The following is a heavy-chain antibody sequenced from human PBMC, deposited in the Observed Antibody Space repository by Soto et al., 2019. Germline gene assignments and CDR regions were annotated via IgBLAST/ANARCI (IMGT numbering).Heavy chain of an antibody. CDR1: GFTFSSYA. CDR2: ISGSGGST. D-gene: IGHD3-3*01. Sequence: EVQLLESGGGLVQPGGSLRLSCAASGFTFSSYAMSWVRQAPGMGLEWVSAISGSGGSTYYADSVKGRFTISRANSKNTLYLQMNSLRAEDTVVYYCAKAAEWLGGDRFDYWGQGTLVTVSA. J-gene: IGHJ4*02. CDR3: AKAAEWLGGDRFDY. V-gene: IGHV3-23*01.